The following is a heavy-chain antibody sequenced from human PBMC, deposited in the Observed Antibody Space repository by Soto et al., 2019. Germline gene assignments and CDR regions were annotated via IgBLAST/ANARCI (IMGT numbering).Heavy chain of an antibody. CDR2: INAGNGRE. CDR1: GYTFTSYT. CDR3: ARGGGWVGEASFDS. Sequence: QVQLEQSGAEVKKPGASVKVSCKTSGYTFTSYTLHWVRQAPGQGLEWMGWINAGNGREKYSQRFQDRVSLSTDKPATTPYMELRSLRSKAKAMYYCARGGGWVGEASFDSWGQGTLVTVSS. D-gene: IGHD3-10*01. J-gene: IGHJ4*02. V-gene: IGHV1-3*01.